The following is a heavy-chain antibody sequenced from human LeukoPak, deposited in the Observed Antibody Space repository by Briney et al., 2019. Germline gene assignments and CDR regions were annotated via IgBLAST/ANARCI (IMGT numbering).Heavy chain of an antibody. D-gene: IGHD3-10*01. CDR3: ARSSSGSYYPPHAFDI. CDR1: GYTFTSYY. V-gene: IGHV1-46*01. CDR2: INPSGGST. Sequence: ASVKVSCKASGYTFTSYYMHWVRQAPGRGREGMGIINPSGGSTSYAQKFQGRVTMTRDTYKSTVYMELRSLRSEDTAVYYCARSSSGSYYPPHAFDIWGQGTMVTVSS. J-gene: IGHJ3*02.